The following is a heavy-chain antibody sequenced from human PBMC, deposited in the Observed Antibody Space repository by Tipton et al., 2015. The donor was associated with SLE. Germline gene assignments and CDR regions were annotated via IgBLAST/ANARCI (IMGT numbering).Heavy chain of an antibody. D-gene: IGHD3-9*01. CDR3: RLTLTGYYEFDY. CDR2: ISIYNGDT. V-gene: IGHV1-18*01. CDR1: GYIFNHYG. J-gene: IGHJ4*02. Sequence: QSGPEVKKPGASVKVACKASGYIFNHYGISWVRQAPGQGLEWMGWISIYNGDTDYAEKFQGRVTMTGDTSTSTAYMELRSLRSDDTAVYYCRLTLTGYYEFDYWGQGTLVTVSS.